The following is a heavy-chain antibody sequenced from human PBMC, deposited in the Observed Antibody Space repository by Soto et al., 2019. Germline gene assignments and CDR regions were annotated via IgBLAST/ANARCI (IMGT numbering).Heavy chain of an antibody. J-gene: IGHJ4*02. CDR3: TAYQGRH. Sequence: QVQLVESGGGVVQPGRSLRLSCAASGFIFSADAMYWVRQAPGKGLEWVAVISYDGSNKYYADSVKGRFAISRDNSKDTLDLQMDTLSAEDTAVYYCTAYQGRHWGQGTLVTVSS. D-gene: IGHD2-21*01. CDR2: ISYDGSNK. CDR1: GFIFSADA. V-gene: IGHV3-30*09.